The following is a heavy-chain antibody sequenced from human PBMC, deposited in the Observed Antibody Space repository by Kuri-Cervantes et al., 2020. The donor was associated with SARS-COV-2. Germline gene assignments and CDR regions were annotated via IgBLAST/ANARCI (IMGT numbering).Heavy chain of an antibody. Sequence: GSLRLSCAVYGGSFSGYYWSWIRQPPGKGLEWIGEINHSGSTNYNPSLKSRVTISVDTSKNQFSLKLSSVTAADTAVYYCARVGYDFWSGPASDPYYYYGMDVWGQGTTVTVSS. CDR3: ARVGYDFWSGPASDPYYYYGMDV. CDR2: INHSGST. CDR1: GGSFSGYY. J-gene: IGHJ6*02. D-gene: IGHD3-3*01. V-gene: IGHV4-34*01.